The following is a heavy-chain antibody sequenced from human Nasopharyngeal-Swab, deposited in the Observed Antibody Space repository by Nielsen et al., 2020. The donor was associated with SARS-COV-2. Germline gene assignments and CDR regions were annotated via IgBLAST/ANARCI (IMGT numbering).Heavy chain of an antibody. D-gene: IGHD3-22*01. V-gene: IGHV4-31*03. J-gene: IGHJ3*02. CDR3: ARAVIVVVINAFDI. CDR2: IYYSGST. CDR1: GGSISSGGYY. Sequence: LRLSCTVSGGSISSGGYYWSWIRQHPGKGLEWIGYIYYSGSTYYNPSLKSRVTISVDTSKNQFSLKLSSVTAADTAVYYCARAVIVVVINAFDIWGQGTMVTVSS.